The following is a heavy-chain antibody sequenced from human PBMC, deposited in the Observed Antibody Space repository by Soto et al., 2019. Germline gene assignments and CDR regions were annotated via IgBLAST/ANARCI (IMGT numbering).Heavy chain of an antibody. CDR3: AKLGNPYYYHGMDV. CDR1: GGSISRSSYY. Sequence: PSETLSLTCTVSGGSISRSSYYWGWIRQSPGKGLEWIGSIYYSGSTYYNPSLKSRVTISVDTSKNQFSLRLSSVTAADTAVYYCAKLGNPYYYHGMDVWGQGTTVTVSS. V-gene: IGHV4-39*01. J-gene: IGHJ6*02. CDR2: IYYSGST. D-gene: IGHD6-6*01.